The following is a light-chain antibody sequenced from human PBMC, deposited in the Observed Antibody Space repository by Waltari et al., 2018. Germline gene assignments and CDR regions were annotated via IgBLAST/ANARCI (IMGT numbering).Light chain of an antibody. CDR3: QHYVRLPAT. V-gene: IGKV3-20*01. CDR2: GAS. J-gene: IGKJ1*01. CDR1: QSVSRS. Sequence: IVLTQPQGTLYMTRGERATPSCRASQSVSRSLAWYQQKPGQAPKLLISGASTRATGIPDRFSGSGSGTDFSLTISSLEPEDFAIYFCQHYVRLPATFGQGTKVEIK.